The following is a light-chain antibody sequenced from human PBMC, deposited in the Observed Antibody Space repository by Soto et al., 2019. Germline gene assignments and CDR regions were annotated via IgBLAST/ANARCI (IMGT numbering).Light chain of an antibody. V-gene: IGKV3-20*01. CDR3: QQYHNSPPT. J-gene: IGKJ1*01. CDR1: QSVSSSY. CDR2: GAS. Sequence: EIVLTQSPGTLSLSPGERATLSCRASQSVSSSYLAWYQRKPGQAPRLLIYGASSRATGIPDRFSGGGSGTDFTLTISRLEPEDFAVYYCQQYHNSPPTFGQGTKVDI.